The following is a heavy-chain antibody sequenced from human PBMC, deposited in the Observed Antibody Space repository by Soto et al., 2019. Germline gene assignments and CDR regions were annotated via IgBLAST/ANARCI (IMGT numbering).Heavy chain of an antibody. CDR1: GGYISNRGCC. Sequence: PSQIFSLGYTVSGGYISNRGCCCCCIRQPPGKGLEWIGYIYYSGSTYYNPSLKSRVTISVDTSKNQFSLKLSSVTAADTDVYYCARASPVVTDVCGQGTTVTVSS. V-gene: IGHV4-30-4*01. CDR2: IYYSGST. D-gene: IGHD5-18*01. CDR3: ARASPVVTDV. J-gene: IGHJ6*02.